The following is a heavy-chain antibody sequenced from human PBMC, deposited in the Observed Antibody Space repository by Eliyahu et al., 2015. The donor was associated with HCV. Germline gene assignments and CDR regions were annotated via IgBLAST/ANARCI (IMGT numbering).Heavy chain of an antibody. CDR3: ARTTKYYYDSSGYLLFDY. CDR1: GFSLSTSGMC. CDR2: IDWDDDK. J-gene: IGHJ4*02. D-gene: IGHD3-22*01. V-gene: IGHV2-70*15. Sequence: QVTLRESGPALVKPTQTLTLTCTFSGFSLSTSGMCVSWIRQPPGKALEWLARIDWDDDKYYSTSLKTRLTISKDTSKNQVVLTMTNMDPVDTATYYCARTTKYYYDSSGYLLFDYWGQGTLVTVSS.